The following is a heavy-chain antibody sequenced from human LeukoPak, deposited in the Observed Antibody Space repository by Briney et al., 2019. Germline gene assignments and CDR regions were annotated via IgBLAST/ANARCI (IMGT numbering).Heavy chain of an antibody. J-gene: IGHJ4*02. D-gene: IGHD2-15*01. CDR2: IWYDGSNK. Sequence: GGSLRLSCAASGFTFSGYGMHWVRQAPGKGLEWVAVIWYDGSNKYYADSVKGRFTISRDNSKNTLYLQMNSLRAEDTAVYYCARAPVVVPFDYWGQGTLVTVSS. CDR1: GFTFSGYG. V-gene: IGHV3-33*01. CDR3: ARAPVVVPFDY.